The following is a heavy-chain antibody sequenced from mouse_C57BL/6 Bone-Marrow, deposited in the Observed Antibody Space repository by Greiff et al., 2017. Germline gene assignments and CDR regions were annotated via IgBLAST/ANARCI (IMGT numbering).Heavy chain of an antibody. CDR2: IDPTNGNT. CDR3: ARRVLWDFDG. Sequence: EVQLQQSVAELVKPGASVKLSCTASGYNFNDYNMDWVKQRHEKGLEWIGSIDPTNGNTIYDQKFQGKATLTADTSSNTAYMQLSSLTSEDTAIYYCARRVLWDFDGWGTGTTLTVSS. J-gene: IGHJ1*03. CDR1: GYNFNDYN. D-gene: IGHD1-1*01. V-gene: IGHV14-3*01.